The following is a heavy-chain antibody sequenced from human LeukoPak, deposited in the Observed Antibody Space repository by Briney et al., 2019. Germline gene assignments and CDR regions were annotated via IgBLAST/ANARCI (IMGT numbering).Heavy chain of an antibody. V-gene: IGHV3-66*01. CDR2: IFSGDSI. J-gene: IGHJ4*02. CDR1: GFIVSNYE. D-gene: IGHD3-10*01. Sequence: PGGSLRLSCAASGFIVSNYEMNWVRQAPGKGLEWVSVIFSGDSIYYADSVKGRFTISRDNSKNTLNLQMNSLRAEDTAMYYCARVIWFGESKRDYWGQGTLVTVSS. CDR3: ARVIWFGESKRDY.